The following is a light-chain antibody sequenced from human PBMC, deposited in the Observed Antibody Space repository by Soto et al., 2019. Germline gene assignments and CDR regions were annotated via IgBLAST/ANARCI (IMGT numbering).Light chain of an antibody. CDR2: GAS. Sequence: EIVMTQSPATLSVSPGERVTLSCRASQSVSSMLAWYQQKPGQSPRLLIYGASTRATGIPARFSGSGSGTEFTLTISSLQSEDFGVYYCHQYNNSWTFGQGTKVDIK. CDR1: QSVSSM. V-gene: IGKV3-15*01. CDR3: HQYNNSWT. J-gene: IGKJ1*01.